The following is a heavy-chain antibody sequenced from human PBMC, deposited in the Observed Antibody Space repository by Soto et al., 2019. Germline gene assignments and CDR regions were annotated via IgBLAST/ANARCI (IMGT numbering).Heavy chain of an antibody. V-gene: IGHV3-23*01. CDR1: GFTFSSYA. D-gene: IGHD6-19*01. CDR2: ISGSGGST. J-gene: IGHJ6*02. Sequence: HPGGSLRLSCAASGFTFSSYAMSWVRQAPGKGLEWVSAISGSGGSTYYADSVKGRFTISRDNSKNTLYLQMNSLRAEDTAVYYCAKAFSSGWYFLVADNYYGMDVWGQGTTVTVSS. CDR3: AKAFSSGWYFLVADNYYGMDV.